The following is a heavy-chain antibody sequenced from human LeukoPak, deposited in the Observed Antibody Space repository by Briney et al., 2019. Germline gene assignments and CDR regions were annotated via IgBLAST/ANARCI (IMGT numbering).Heavy chain of an antibody. D-gene: IGHD3-10*01. Sequence: GGSLRLSCAASGFTFSRYVMSWVRQAPGKEVAWVSAISGRCGSTYYADSVKGRFTISRDNSKNTLYLQMNSLRAEDTAVYYGAKDRFARGFGELLFYWGQGTLVTVSS. CDR1: GFTFSRYV. J-gene: IGHJ4*02. V-gene: IGHV3-23*01. CDR2: ISGRCGST. CDR3: AKDRFARGFGELLFY.